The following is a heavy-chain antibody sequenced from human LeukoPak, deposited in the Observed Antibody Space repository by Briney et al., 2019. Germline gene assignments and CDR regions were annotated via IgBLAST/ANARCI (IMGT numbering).Heavy chain of an antibody. D-gene: IGHD3-10*01. J-gene: IGHJ4*02. Sequence: GGSLRLSCAASGFTFSSYAMSWVRQAPGKGLEWVSAISGSGGSTYYADSVKGRFTISRDNSKNTLYLQMNSLRAEDTAVYYCAKDLESEMVRGVIYSYYLDYWGQGTLVTVSS. V-gene: IGHV3-23*01. CDR3: AKDLESEMVRGVIYSYYLDY. CDR2: ISGSGGST. CDR1: GFTFSSYA.